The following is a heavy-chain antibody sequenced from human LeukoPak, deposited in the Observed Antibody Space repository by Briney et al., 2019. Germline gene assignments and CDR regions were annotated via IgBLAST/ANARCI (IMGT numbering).Heavy chain of an antibody. V-gene: IGHV1-69*06. CDR3: ASATLRCSGGSCYEMDV. Sequence: SVKVSCKASGGTFSSYAISWVRQAPGQGLEWMGGIIPIFGTANYAQKFQDRLTITADKSTSTAYMELSSLRSEDTAVYYCASATLRCSGGSCYEMDVWGKGTTVTVSS. CDR1: GGTFSSYA. CDR2: IIPIFGTA. J-gene: IGHJ6*04. D-gene: IGHD2-15*01.